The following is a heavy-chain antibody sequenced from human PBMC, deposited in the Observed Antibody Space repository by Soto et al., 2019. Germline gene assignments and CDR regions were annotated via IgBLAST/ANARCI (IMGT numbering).Heavy chain of an antibody. V-gene: IGHV4-39*01. J-gene: IGHJ4*02. D-gene: IGHD2-2*02. CDR1: GGSISSSSYY. CDR3: SRLPTWLLYLY. Sequence: PSETLSLTCTVSGGSISSSSYYWGWIRQPPGKGLEWIGSIYYSGSTYYNPSLKSRVTISVDTSKNQFSLKLSSVTAADTAVYYGSRLPTWLLYLYWGKGTLVTVSS. CDR2: IYYSGST.